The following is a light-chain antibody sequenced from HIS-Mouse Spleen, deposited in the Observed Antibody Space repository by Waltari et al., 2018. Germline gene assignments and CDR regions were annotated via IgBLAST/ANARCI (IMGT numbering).Light chain of an antibody. CDR2: EDS. Sequence: SYELTQPPSVSVSPGQTARIPCTGDALPKKYAYWYPQKSGQAPVLVIYEDSKRPSGIPERFSGSSSGTMATLTISGAQVEDEADYYCYSTDSSGNWVFGGGTKLTVL. CDR3: YSTDSSGNWV. CDR1: ALPKKY. V-gene: IGLV3-10*01. J-gene: IGLJ3*02.